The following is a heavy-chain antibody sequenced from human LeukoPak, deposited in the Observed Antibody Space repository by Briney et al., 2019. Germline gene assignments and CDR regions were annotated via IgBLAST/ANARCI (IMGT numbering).Heavy chain of an antibody. CDR3: ARHHKEWELPGLNWFDP. D-gene: IGHD1-26*01. J-gene: IGHJ5*02. CDR2: IYYSGST. CDR1: GGSISSSSYY. Sequence: SGTLSLTCTVSGGSISSSSYYWGWIRQPPGKGLEWIGSIYYSGSTYYNPSLKSRVTISVDTSKNQFSLKLSSVTAADTAVYYCARHHKEWELPGLNWFDPWGQGTLVTVSS. V-gene: IGHV4-39*01.